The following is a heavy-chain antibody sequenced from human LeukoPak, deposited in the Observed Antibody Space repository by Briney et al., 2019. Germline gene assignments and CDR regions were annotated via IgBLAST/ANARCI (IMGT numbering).Heavy chain of an antibody. CDR1: GYTFTGYY. D-gene: IGHD2-15*01. CDR2: INPNSGGT. J-gene: IGHJ5*02. Sequence: ASVKVSCRASGYTFTGYYMHWVRQAPGQGLEWMGWINPNSGGTNYAQKFQGRVTMTRDTSISTAYMELSRLRSDDTAVYYCARVCGGSCFRWFDPWGQGTLVTVSS. CDR3: ARVCGGSCFRWFDP. V-gene: IGHV1-2*02.